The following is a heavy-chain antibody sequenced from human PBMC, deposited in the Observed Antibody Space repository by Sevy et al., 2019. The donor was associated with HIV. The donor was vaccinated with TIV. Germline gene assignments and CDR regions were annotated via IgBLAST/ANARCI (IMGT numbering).Heavy chain of an antibody. CDR1: GFSFSDYT. CDR3: AKNENFWSGYLAMDV. Sequence: GGSLRLSCEASGFSFSDYTMTWVRQAPGKGLEWVSSMSSSITYTYYADSLKGRFTISRDNAKSSLYLQMNSLRAEDTGVYYCAKNENFWSGYLAMDVWGQGTTVTVSS. CDR2: MSSSITYT. V-gene: IGHV3-21*03. J-gene: IGHJ6*02. D-gene: IGHD3-3*01.